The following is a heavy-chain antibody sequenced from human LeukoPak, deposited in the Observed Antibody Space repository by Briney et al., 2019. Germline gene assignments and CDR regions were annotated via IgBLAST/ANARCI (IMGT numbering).Heavy chain of an antibody. CDR1: GYTFTTFE. D-gene: IGHD3-9*01. CDR2: MNPSSGNT. V-gene: IGHV1-8*02. J-gene: IGHJ3*02. Sequence: ASVKVSCKTSGYTFTTFEINWVRQATGQGLEWMGWMNPSSGNTDYAQKFQGRVTMTTDTSTSTAYMELRSLRSDDTAVYYCARDAGGVDILTGYYTTDDAFDIWGQGTMVTVSS. CDR3: ARDAGGVDILTGYYTTDDAFDI.